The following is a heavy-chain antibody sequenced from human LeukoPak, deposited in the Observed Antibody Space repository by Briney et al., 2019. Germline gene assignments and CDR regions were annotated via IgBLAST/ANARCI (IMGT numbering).Heavy chain of an antibody. Sequence: GGSLRLSCAASGFTFSSYGMHWVRQAPGKGLEWVAVISYDGSNKYYADSVKGRFTISRDNSKNTLYLQMNSLRAEDTAVYYCAKHRGSSGADARPAEYWGQGTLVTVSS. D-gene: IGHD5-12*01. CDR1: GFTFSSYG. CDR3: AKHRGSSGADARPAEY. CDR2: ISYDGSNK. V-gene: IGHV3-30*18. J-gene: IGHJ4*02.